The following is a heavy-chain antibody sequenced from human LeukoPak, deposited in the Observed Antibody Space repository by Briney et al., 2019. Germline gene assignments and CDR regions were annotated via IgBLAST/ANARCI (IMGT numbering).Heavy chain of an antibody. Sequence: GGSLRLSCAASGFTVSTNYMSWVRQAPGKGLEWVSSISSSSSYIYYADSVKGRFTISRDNAKNSLYLQMNSLRAEDTAVYYCARDLVGATTPGFDYWGQGTLVTVSS. CDR3: ARDLVGATTPGFDY. D-gene: IGHD1-26*01. CDR1: GFTVSTNY. CDR2: ISSSSSYI. V-gene: IGHV3-21*01. J-gene: IGHJ4*02.